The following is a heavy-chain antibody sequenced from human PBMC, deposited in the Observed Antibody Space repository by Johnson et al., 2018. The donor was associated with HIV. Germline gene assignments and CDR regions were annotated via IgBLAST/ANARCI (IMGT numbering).Heavy chain of an antibody. D-gene: IGHD1-26*01. CDR2: IYSGGGT. CDR1: GFTVSRNY. Sequence: VQLVESGGGLVQPGGSLRLACAASGFTVSRNYMSWVRQAPGKGLEWVSVIYSGGGTYYADSVKGRFTISRDNSKNTLYLQMNSLRPEDTSVYYCAKDRYGGSYPDAFDIWGQGTMVTVSS. J-gene: IGHJ3*02. CDR3: AKDRYGGSYPDAFDI. V-gene: IGHV3-66*01.